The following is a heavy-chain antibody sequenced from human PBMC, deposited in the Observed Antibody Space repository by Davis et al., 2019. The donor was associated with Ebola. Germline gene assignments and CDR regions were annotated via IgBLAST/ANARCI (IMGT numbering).Heavy chain of an antibody. V-gene: IGHV1-69*13. Sequence: SVKVSCKASGGTFSSYAISWVRQAPGQGLEWMGGIIPIFGTANYAQKFQGRVTITADESTSTAYMELSSLRSEDTAVYYCARGQQWPLNYYYYMDVWGKGTTVTVSS. CDR2: IIPIFGTA. CDR3: ARGQQWPLNYYYYMDV. D-gene: IGHD6-19*01. CDR1: GGTFSSYA. J-gene: IGHJ6*03.